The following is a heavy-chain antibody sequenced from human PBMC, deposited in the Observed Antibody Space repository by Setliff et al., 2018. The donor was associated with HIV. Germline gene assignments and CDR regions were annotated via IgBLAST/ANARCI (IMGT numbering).Heavy chain of an antibody. J-gene: IGHJ4*02. V-gene: IGHV4-34*01. Sequence: SETLSLTCAVYGGSFGGFYWRWIRQPPGKGLGWMGEINHSGSSNYNPSLKSRLTISVDTSKNQFSLKLNSVTAADTAVYYCARVGREQWLVQDFDYWGQGTLVTVSS. CDR3: ARVGREQWLVQDFDY. CDR2: INHSGSS. CDR1: GGSFGGFY. D-gene: IGHD6-19*01.